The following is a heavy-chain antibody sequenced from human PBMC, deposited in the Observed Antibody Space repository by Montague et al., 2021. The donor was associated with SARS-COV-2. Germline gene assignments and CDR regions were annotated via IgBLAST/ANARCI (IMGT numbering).Heavy chain of an antibody. J-gene: IGHJ4*02. Sequence: SETLSLTCSVSGDSVSRCYWSWIRQCQGKGLEWIGYMIYGGSTNSNPALQSRASFSVDTSQNQFSLRLKSVTIADTAVYCCATTAITGPQEFKSWGQGTLVTVST. V-gene: IGHV4-59*02. CDR1: GDSVSRCY. D-gene: IGHD1-14*01. CDR3: ATTAITGPQEFKS. CDR2: MIYGGST.